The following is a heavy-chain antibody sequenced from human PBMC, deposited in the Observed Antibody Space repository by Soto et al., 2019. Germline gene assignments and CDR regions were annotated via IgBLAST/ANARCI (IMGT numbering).Heavy chain of an antibody. Sequence: SLLKVSCKASGGTFSSYAISWVRQAPGQGLECMGGIIPVFGTANYAQKFQGRVTINADESTSTVYMELSSLRSEDTAVYYCARGWNDFPHWGQGTLVTVSS. CDR3: ARGWNDFPH. CDR2: IIPVFGTA. J-gene: IGHJ1*01. D-gene: IGHD1-1*01. CDR1: GGTFSSYA. V-gene: IGHV1-69*13.